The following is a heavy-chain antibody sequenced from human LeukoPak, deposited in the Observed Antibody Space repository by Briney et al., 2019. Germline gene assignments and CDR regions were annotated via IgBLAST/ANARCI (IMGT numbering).Heavy chain of an antibody. CDR2: IYHSGST. V-gene: IGHV4-4*02. Sequence: SETLSLTCAVSGGSIKSNNWWSWVRQPPGKGLEWIGEIYHSGSTNYNPSLKSRVTISVDTSKNQFSLKLSSVTAADTAVYYRASQYYYDSSGYSLGTWFDPWGQGTLVTVSS. CDR1: GGSIKSNNW. D-gene: IGHD3-22*01. J-gene: IGHJ5*02. CDR3: ASQYYYDSSGYSLGTWFDP.